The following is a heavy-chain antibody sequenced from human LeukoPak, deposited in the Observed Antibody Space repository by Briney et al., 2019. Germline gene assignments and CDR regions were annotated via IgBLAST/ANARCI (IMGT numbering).Heavy chain of an antibody. CDR3: ARGDYYGSVSFPLS. CDR1: GGSFSGYY. D-gene: IGHD3-10*01. CDR2: INHSGST. J-gene: IGHJ5*02. V-gene: IGHV4-34*01. Sequence: SETLSLTCVVYGGSFSGYYWSWIRQPPGKGLEWIGEINHSGSTNYNPSLKSRVTISVDTSKNQFSLKLSSVTAADTAVYYCARGDYYGSVSFPLSWGQGTLVTVSS.